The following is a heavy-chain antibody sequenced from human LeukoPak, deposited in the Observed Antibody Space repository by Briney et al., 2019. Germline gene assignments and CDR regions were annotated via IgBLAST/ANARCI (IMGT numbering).Heavy chain of an antibody. D-gene: IGHD6-19*01. Sequence: SETLSLTCTVSGGSIRSYYWSWIRQPPGKGLEWIGFIYYSGSTNYNPSLKSRVTISIDTSKNQFSLKLSSVTAADTAVYYCARDRHYSSPDYYMDVWGKGTTVIVSS. J-gene: IGHJ6*03. V-gene: IGHV4-59*01. CDR1: GGSIRSYY. CDR2: IYYSGST. CDR3: ARDRHYSSPDYYMDV.